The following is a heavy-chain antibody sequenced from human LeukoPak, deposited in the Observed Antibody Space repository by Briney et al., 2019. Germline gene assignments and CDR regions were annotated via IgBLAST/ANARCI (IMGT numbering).Heavy chain of an antibody. V-gene: IGHV3-21*01. CDR1: GFTFSSYS. Sequence: PGGSLRLSCAASGFTFSSYSVNWVRQAPGKGLEWVSSISSSSSYIYYADSVKGRFTISRDNAKSSLYLQMNSLRAEDTAVYYCARDRSASPCFDYWGQGTLVTVSS. CDR3: ARDRSASPCFDY. D-gene: IGHD1-26*01. J-gene: IGHJ4*02. CDR2: ISSSSSYI.